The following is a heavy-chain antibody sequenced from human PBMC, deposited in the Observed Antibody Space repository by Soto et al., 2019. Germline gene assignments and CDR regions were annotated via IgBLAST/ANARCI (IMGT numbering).Heavy chain of an antibody. CDR2: IRSKPYGGTT. D-gene: IGHD3-22*01. J-gene: IGHJ4*02. V-gene: IGHV3-49*03. Sequence: GGSLRLSCTASGFTFSDYTMSWFRQAPGKGLEWVGFIRSKPYGGTTEHAASVKGRFAISRDDSKSIAYLQMNSLKAEDTAVYYCTRDGRYSGYPPPAFWGPGTLVTVSS. CDR1: GFTFSDYT. CDR3: TRDGRYSGYPPPAF.